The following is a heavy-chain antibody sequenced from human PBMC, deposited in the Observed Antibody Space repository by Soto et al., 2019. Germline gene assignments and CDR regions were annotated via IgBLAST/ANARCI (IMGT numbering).Heavy chain of an antibody. J-gene: IGHJ4*02. D-gene: IGHD3-10*01. CDR2: IIPILGIA. CDR1: GGTFSSYT. V-gene: IGHV1-69*08. Sequence: QVQLVQSGAEVKKPGSSVKVSCKASGGTFSSYTISWVRQAPGQGLEWMGRIIPILGIANYAQKFQGRVTITADKSTSTAYMELRSLRSEDTAVYYCAREEYYYGSGACFDYWGQGTLVTVSS. CDR3: AREEYYYGSGACFDY.